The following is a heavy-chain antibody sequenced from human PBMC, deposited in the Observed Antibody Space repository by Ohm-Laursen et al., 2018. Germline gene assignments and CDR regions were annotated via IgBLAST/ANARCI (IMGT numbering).Heavy chain of an antibody. D-gene: IGHD3-22*01. CDR3: ARKGHYYDSRGYPDY. CDR1: GFTFSDYS. J-gene: IGHJ4*02. V-gene: IGHV3-48*01. CDR2: ISSSSSTI. Sequence: SLRLSCAAFGFTFSDYSMNWVRQAPGKGLEWVSYISSSSSTIYYADSVKGRFTISRDNVTNSLSLQMSSLRAEDTAMYYCARKGHYYDSRGYPDYWGQGTLVTVSS.